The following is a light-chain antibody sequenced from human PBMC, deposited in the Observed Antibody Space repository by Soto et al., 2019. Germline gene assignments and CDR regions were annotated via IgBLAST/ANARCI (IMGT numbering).Light chain of an antibody. CDR2: AAS. Sequence: IHLAPCPSFPCAYVGGGVTISRRASQGISSYLAWYQQKPGKAPKLLIYAASTLQSGVPSRFSGSGSGTEFTLTIRSLQPEDSATYYCQQLNSYPITCGRATRLGI. CDR1: QGISSY. J-gene: IGKJ5*01. V-gene: IGKV1-9*01. CDR3: QQLNSYPIT.